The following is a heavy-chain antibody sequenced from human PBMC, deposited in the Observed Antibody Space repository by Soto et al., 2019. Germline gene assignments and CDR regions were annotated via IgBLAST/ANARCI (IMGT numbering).Heavy chain of an antibody. D-gene: IGHD2-2*01. CDR2: ISSNGGST. J-gene: IGHJ6*04. CDR3: VKGYCSSTSCHPYYYYGMDV. CDR1: GFTFSSYA. V-gene: IGHV3-64D*06. Sequence: GWSLRLSCSASGFTFSSYAMHLVRQAPGKGLEYVSSISSNGGSTYYADSVKGRFTISRDNSKNTLYLQMSSLRAEDTAVYYCVKGYCSSTSCHPYYYYGMDVWGKGTKVTLSS.